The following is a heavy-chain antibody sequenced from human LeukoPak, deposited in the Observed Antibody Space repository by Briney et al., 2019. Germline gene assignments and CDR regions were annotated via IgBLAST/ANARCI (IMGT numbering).Heavy chain of an antibody. CDR2: ITAYNGNT. CDR3: ARDQDIVVVPAAPAVYYYMDV. J-gene: IGHJ6*03. D-gene: IGHD2-2*01. Sequence: ASVKVSCKASGYTFTSYGISWVRQAPGHGLEWMGWITAYNGNTNYAQKLQGRVTMTTDTSTSTAYMELRSLRSDDTAVYYCARDQDIVVVPAAPAVYYYMDVWGKGTTVTVSS. CDR1: GYTFTSYG. V-gene: IGHV1-18*01.